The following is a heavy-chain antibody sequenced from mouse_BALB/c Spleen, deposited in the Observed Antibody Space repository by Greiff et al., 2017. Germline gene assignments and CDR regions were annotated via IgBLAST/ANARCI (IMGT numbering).Heavy chain of an antibody. Sequence: VQLQQSGAELAKPGASVKMSCKASGYTFTSYWMHWVKQRPGQGLEWIGYINPSTGYTEYNQKFKDKATLTADKSSSTANMQLSSLTSEDSAVYYCARFWDEAYWGQGTLVTVSA. CDR3: ARFWDEAY. CDR2: INPSTGYT. V-gene: IGHV1-7*01. J-gene: IGHJ3*01. D-gene: IGHD4-1*01. CDR1: GYTFTSYW.